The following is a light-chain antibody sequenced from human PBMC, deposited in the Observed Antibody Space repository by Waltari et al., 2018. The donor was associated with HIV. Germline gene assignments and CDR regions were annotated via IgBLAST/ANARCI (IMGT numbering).Light chain of an antibody. J-gene: IGLJ3*02. CDR1: SSNIGSNY. CDR2: RNN. Sequence: QSVLTQPPSASGTPGQRVTISCSGSSSNIGSNYVYWYQQLPGTAPKLLIYRNNQRPSGVPCRFSGSKSGTSASLAISGLRSEDEADYYCAAWDDSLSGSWVFGGGTKLTVL. V-gene: IGLV1-47*01. CDR3: AAWDDSLSGSWV.